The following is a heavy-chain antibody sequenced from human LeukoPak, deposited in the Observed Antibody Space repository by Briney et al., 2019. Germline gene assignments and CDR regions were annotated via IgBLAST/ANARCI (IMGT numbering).Heavy chain of an antibody. V-gene: IGHV3-48*04. Sequence: GGSLRLPCAASGFTFSSYSMNWVRQAPGKGLEWVSYISSSSSTIYYADSVKGRFTISRDNAKNSLYLQMNSLRAEDTAVYYCARDSSSWTQEHEKSFDYWGQGTLVTVSS. D-gene: IGHD6-13*01. CDR2: ISSSSSTI. J-gene: IGHJ4*02. CDR3: ARDSSSWTQEHEKSFDY. CDR1: GFTFSSYS.